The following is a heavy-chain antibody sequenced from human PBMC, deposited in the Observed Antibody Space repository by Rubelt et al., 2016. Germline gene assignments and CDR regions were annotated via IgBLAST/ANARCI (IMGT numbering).Heavy chain of an antibody. D-gene: IGHD4-11*01. J-gene: IGHJ4*02. CDR2: IRIDGTNK. CDR3: AKDPTLTGG. V-gene: IGHV3-30*02. Sequence: VQLVESGGGLVQPGGSLRLSCAASGFTFSSYGMHWVRQAPGKGLEWVAFIRIDGTNKYYADSVKGRFTISRDNSKNTLYPQMNSLRAEDTAVYYCAKDPTLTGGWGQGTLVTVSS. CDR1: GFTFSSYG.